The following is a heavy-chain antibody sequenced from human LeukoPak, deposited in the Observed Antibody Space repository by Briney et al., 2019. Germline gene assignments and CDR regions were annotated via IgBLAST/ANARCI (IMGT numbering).Heavy chain of an antibody. V-gene: IGHV3-23*01. J-gene: IGHJ4*02. CDR2: ISGSGGST. Sequence: GGSLRLSCAASGFTFSSYAMSWVRQAPGRGLEWVSAISGSGGSTYYADSVKGRFTISRDNSKNTLYLQMNSLRAEDTAVYYCAKDPGYSSSWFDYWGQGTLVTVSS. D-gene: IGHD6-13*01. CDR3: AKDPGYSSSWFDY. CDR1: GFTFSSYA.